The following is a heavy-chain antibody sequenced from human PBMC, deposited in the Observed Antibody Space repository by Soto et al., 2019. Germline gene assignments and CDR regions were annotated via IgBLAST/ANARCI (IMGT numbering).Heavy chain of an antibody. CDR3: ARGYVPTLYGGMDV. D-gene: IGHD4-17*01. V-gene: IGHV1-3*01. J-gene: IGHJ6*02. Sequence: ASVKVSCKASGYTFTSYAMHWVRQAPGQRLEWMGWINAGNGNTKYSQKFQGRVTITRDTSASTAYMELSSLRSEDTAVYYCARGYVPTLYGGMDVWGQGTTVTVSS. CDR1: GYTFTSYA. CDR2: INAGNGNT.